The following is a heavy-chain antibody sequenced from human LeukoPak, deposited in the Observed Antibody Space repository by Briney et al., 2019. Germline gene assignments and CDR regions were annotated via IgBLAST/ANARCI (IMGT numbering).Heavy chain of an antibody. CDR3: ARAPLWFGEFGFDP. Sequence: ASVKVSCKASGYTFTGYYMHWVRRAPGQGLEWMGWINPNSGGTNYAQKFQGRVTMTRDTSISTAYMELSRLRSDDTAVYYCARAPLWFGEFGFDPWGQGTLVTVSS. V-gene: IGHV1-2*02. J-gene: IGHJ5*02. CDR1: GYTFTGYY. CDR2: INPNSGGT. D-gene: IGHD3-10*01.